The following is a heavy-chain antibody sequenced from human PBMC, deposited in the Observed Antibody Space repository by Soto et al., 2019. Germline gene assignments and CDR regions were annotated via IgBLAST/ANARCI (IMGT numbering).Heavy chain of an antibody. CDR3: ASIAAAGSSYYYYGMDV. D-gene: IGHD6-13*01. J-gene: IGHJ6*02. CDR1: RFTFSSYA. V-gene: IGHV3-66*02. Sequence: PGGSLRLSCVASRFTFSSYAMSWVRQAPGKGLEWVSVVYLGDSTFYADSVKGRFTISRDDSKNTLYLQMNSLRAEDTAVYYCASIAAAGSSYYYYGMDVWGQGTTVTVSS. CDR2: VYLGDST.